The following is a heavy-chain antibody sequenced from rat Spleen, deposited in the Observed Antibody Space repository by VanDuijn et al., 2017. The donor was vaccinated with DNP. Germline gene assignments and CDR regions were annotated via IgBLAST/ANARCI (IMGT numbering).Heavy chain of an antibody. CDR1: GYIFTSNY. J-gene: IGHJ2*01. V-gene: IGHV1-43*01. CDR3: ARWDNYYWYFDY. Sequence: QVQLQQSGAELAKPGSSVKISCKSSGYIFTSNYIGWIKQTTGQGREYVGYIHTGSGGTNYNEKFKGRATLTLDKSSSTAFMQLSSLTPDDSAVYYCARWDNYYWYFDYWGQGVMVTVSS. D-gene: IGHD1-10*01. CDR2: IHTGSGGT.